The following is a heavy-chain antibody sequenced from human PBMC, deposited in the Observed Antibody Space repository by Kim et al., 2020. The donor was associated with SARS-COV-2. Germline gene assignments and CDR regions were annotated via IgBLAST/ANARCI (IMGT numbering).Heavy chain of an antibody. J-gene: IGHJ4*02. CDR3: AKRSSNSGAFDY. CDR2: GDST. V-gene: IGHV3-23*01. D-gene: IGHD4-4*01. Sequence: GDSTYYADSEKGRFTISRDNSKNTLYLQMNSLRAEDTAVYYCAKRSSNSGAFDYWGQGTLVTVSS.